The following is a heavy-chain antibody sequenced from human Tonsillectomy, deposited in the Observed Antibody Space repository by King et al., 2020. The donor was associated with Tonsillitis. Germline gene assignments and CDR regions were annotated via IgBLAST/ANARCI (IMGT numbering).Heavy chain of an antibody. J-gene: IGHJ6*02. D-gene: IGHD2-2*01. V-gene: IGHV3-7*03. CDR2: IKQDGSEK. CDR3: ARLKRQYQPYYGMDV. Sequence: DVQLVESGGGLVQPGGSLRLSCAASGFTLSSYWMSWVRQAPGKGLEWVANIKQDGSEKYYVDSVKGRFTISRDNAKNSLYLHMNSLRAEDTAVYYCARLKRQYQPYYGMDVWGQGTTVTVSS. CDR1: GFTLSSYW.